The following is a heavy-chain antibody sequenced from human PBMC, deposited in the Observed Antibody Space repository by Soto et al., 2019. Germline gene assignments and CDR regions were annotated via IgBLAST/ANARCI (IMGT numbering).Heavy chain of an antibody. CDR2: IYYSGST. CDR3: ARGAADSSGYHPYYFDY. D-gene: IGHD3-22*01. CDR1: GGSISSYY. V-gene: IGHV4-59*01. J-gene: IGHJ4*02. Sequence: SETLSLTCTVSGGSISSYYWSWIRQPPGKGLEWIGYIYYSGSTNYNPSLKSRVTISVDTSKNQFSLKLSSVTAADTAVYYCARGAADSSGYHPYYFDYWGQGTLVTVSS.